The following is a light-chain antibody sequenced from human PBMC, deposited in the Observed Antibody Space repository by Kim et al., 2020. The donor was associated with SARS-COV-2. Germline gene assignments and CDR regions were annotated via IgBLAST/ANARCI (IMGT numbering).Light chain of an antibody. Sequence: AAVGDTVAISCRASLGICIDVASYLRKPEEVPLLLKSDAPVLQSGVPSQFTGSGSVADCSLTISSLQPEKTATYYCQKCNVPPWTFGQGTKV. J-gene: IGKJ1*01. CDR3: QKCNVPPWT. CDR2: DAP. V-gene: IGKV1-27*01. CDR1: LGICID.